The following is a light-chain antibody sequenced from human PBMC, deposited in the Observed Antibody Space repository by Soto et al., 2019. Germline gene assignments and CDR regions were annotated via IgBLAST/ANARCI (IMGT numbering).Light chain of an antibody. Sequence: DMQMTQSPSTLSASVGDRVTITCRASQSISSWLAWYQQKPGKAPKLLIYDASSLESGVPSRFSGSGSGTEFTLTISSLQPDDSATYYCQQYNSRSWTFGQGT. CDR1: QSISSW. J-gene: IGKJ1*01. CDR2: DAS. CDR3: QQYNSRSWT. V-gene: IGKV1-5*01.